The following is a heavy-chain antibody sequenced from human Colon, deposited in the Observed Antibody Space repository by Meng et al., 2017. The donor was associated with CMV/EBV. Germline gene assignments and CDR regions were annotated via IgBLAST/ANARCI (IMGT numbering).Heavy chain of an antibody. J-gene: IGHJ6*02. CDR3: VRDKSVLLWFGDTDAAMDV. V-gene: IGHV3-21*01. CDR2: ISGDSSYK. Sequence: GGSLRLSCAASGFMFSRYRMAWVRQAPGKGLEWVSSISGDSSYKYYSDSLKGRFAISRDNAKNSLYLQINSLSAEDTAVYYCVRDKSVLLWFGDTDAAMDVWGQGTTVTVSS. D-gene: IGHD3-10*01. CDR1: GFMFSRYR.